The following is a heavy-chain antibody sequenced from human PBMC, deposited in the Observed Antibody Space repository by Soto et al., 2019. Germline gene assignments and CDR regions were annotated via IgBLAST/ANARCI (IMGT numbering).Heavy chain of an antibody. CDR2: IYFTGST. CDR3: TRGAPRVQWFDP. J-gene: IGHJ5*02. CDR1: GGAASSGTYY. V-gene: IGHV4-61*01. Sequence: KASETLSLTCTVSGGAASSGTYYWSWIRQPPGKGLEWIGHIYFTGSTNYNPSLKSRVTMSLDTSRNQFSLKLSSVTAADTAVYYCTRGAPRVQWFDPWGLGSLFTVAS.